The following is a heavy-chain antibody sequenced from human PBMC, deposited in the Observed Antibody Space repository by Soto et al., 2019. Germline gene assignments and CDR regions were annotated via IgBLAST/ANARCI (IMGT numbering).Heavy chain of an antibody. D-gene: IGHD2-15*01. J-gene: IGHJ3*02. CDR1: GFTFSSYA. CDR3: VKEWVDDAFDI. V-gene: IGHV3-64D*06. Sequence: GGSLRLSCSASGFTFSSYAMHWVRQAPGKGLEYVSAISSNGGSTYYADSVKGRFTISRDNSKNTLYLQMSSLRAEDTAVYYCVKEWVDDAFDIWGQGTMVTVSS. CDR2: ISSNGGST.